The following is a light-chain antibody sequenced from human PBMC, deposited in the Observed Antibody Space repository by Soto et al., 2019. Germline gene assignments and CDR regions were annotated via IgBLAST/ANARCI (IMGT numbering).Light chain of an antibody. V-gene: IGLV1-40*01. Sequence: QSVLTQPPSVSEAPGQRVTISCTGSSSNIGAGYEAHWYQQVTGTAPKLLFYENNNRPSGVPERCSGSKSGTSASLSITGLQDEDGSGYYCQSSDSSLSCYVVGTGTKVAVL. CDR1: SSNIGAGYE. CDR2: ENN. CDR3: QSSDSSLSCYV. J-gene: IGLJ1*01.